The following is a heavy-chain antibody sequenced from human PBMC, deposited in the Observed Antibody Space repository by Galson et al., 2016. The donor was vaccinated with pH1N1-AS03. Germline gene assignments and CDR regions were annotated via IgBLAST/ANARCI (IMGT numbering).Heavy chain of an antibody. Sequence: ETLSLTCSVSGDSTNINTCYWGWIRQPPGKGLEWIGSVYYDGNTYYNPSLKSRATISVDTSKNLFSLKLTSVTAADTAVYFCARTRAARPADAFDVWGQGTTVTVSS. CDR2: VYYDGNT. V-gene: IGHV4-39*07. J-gene: IGHJ3*01. D-gene: IGHD6-6*01. CDR1: GDSTNINTCY. CDR3: ARTRAARPADAFDV.